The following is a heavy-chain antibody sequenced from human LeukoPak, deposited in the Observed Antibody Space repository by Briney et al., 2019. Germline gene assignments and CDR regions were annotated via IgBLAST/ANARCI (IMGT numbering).Heavy chain of an antibody. D-gene: IGHD6-13*01. CDR3: ARAKGRSPLFDY. CDR2: TYYRSKWYN. CDR1: GDSVSSNSAA. J-gene: IGHJ4*02. Sequence: SQTLSLTCALSGDSVSSNSAAWNWIRQSPSGGLEWLGRTYYRSKWYNDYAVSVKGRIAINPDTSKNQFSLQLNSVTPEDTAVYYCARAKGRSPLFDYWGQGTLVTVSS. V-gene: IGHV6-1*01.